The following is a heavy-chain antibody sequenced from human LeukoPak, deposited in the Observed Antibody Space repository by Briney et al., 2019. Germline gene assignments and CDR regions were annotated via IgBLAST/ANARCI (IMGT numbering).Heavy chain of an antibody. CDR3: ARDLGIQLWPRLDY. Sequence: SETLSLTCAVYGGSFSGYYWSWIRQPPGKGLEWIGEINHSGSTNYNPSLKSRVTISVDTSKNQFSLKLSSVTAADTAVYYCARDLGIQLWPRLDYWGQGTLVTVSS. CDR1: GGSFSGYY. D-gene: IGHD5-18*01. V-gene: IGHV4-34*01. J-gene: IGHJ4*02. CDR2: INHSGST.